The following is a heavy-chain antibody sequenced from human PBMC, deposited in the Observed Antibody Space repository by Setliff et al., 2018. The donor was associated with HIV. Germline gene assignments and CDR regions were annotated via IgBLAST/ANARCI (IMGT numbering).Heavy chain of an antibody. D-gene: IGHD1-26*01. CDR3: ASRRAAMWRGLFVGFEN. Sequence: PSETLSLTCSVSGDSVSHYFWSWLRQPAGKGLQWIGRFYTDGTTRYNPSLESRVTMSVDTSTNQFSLKLTSVTAADTAVYFCASRRAAMWRGLFVGFENWGQGTLVTVSS. CDR2: FYTDGTT. V-gene: IGHV4-4*07. J-gene: IGHJ4*02. CDR1: GDSVSHYF.